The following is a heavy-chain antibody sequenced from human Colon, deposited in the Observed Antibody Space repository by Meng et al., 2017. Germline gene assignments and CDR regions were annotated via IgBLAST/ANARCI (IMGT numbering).Heavy chain of an antibody. V-gene: IGHV3-7*01. CDR1: GFSFGTHW. D-gene: IGHD1-26*01. CDR3: ARTIMGGRKFDY. CDR2: MRPDGSEI. J-gene: IGHJ4*02. Sequence: GESLKISCAASGFSFGTHWMSWVRQAPGKGLEWVSNMRPDGSEIYYMDSVRGRFAISRDNAKNSLYLQMNGLRAEDTAVYYCARTIMGGRKFDYWGLGTLVTVSS.